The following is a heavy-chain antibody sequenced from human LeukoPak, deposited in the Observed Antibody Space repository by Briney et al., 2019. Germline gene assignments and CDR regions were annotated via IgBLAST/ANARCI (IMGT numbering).Heavy chain of an antibody. Sequence: GASVKVSCKASGYTFTGYYMHWVRQAPGQGLEWMGWINPNSGGTNYAQKFQGWVTMTRDTSISTAYMELSSLRSEDTAVYYCARADSSGSCDYWGQGTLVTVSS. J-gene: IGHJ4*02. CDR1: GYTFTGYY. D-gene: IGHD3-22*01. CDR3: ARADSSGSCDY. CDR2: INPNSGGT. V-gene: IGHV1-2*04.